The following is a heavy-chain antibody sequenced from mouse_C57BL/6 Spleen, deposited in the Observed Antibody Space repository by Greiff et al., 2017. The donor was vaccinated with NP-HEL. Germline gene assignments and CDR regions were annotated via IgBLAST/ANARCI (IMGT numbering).Heavy chain of an antibody. CDR3: ARSEYYSNPFDY. CDR1: GYSFTSYY. D-gene: IGHD2-5*01. Sequence: QVQLQQSGPELVKPGASVKISCKASGYSFTSYYIHWVKQRPGQGLEWIGWIYPGSGNTKYNEKFKGKATLTADTSSSTAYMQLSSLTSEDSAVYYCARSEYYSNPFDYWGQGTTLTVSS. CDR2: IYPGSGNT. V-gene: IGHV1-66*01. J-gene: IGHJ2*01.